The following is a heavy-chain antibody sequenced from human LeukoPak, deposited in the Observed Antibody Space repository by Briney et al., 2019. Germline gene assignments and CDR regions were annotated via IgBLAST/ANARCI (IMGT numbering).Heavy chain of an antibody. Sequence: PSETLSLTGVVSGYSISSGYYWGWIRQPPGKGLEWIGSIYHSGSTYYNPSLKGRVTISVDTSKNQFSLKLSSVIAADTAVYYCARVLAVAGVDYWGQGTLVTVSS. D-gene: IGHD6-19*01. J-gene: IGHJ4*02. CDR3: ARVLAVAGVDY. CDR1: GYSISSGYY. CDR2: IYHSGST. V-gene: IGHV4-38-2*01.